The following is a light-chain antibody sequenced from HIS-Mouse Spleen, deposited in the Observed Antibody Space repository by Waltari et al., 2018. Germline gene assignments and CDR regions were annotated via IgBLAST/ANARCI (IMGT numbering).Light chain of an antibody. CDR2: EDS. Sequence: SYELTQPPSVSVSPGQTARLTCSGDALPQKYAYWYQQKSGQAPVLVSYEDSKRPSGIPERFSGSSSGTMATLTISGAQVEDEADYYCYSTDSSGNHRVFGGGTKLTVL. CDR1: ALPQKY. CDR3: YSTDSSGNHRV. V-gene: IGLV3-10*01. J-gene: IGLJ2*01.